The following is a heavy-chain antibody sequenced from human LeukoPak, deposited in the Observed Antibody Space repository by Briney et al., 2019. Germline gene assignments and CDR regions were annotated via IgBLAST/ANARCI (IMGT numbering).Heavy chain of an antibody. J-gene: IGHJ4*02. CDR2: IYASGIT. CDR3: AREYMVTIRLDY. D-gene: IGHD2-21*02. Sequence: SETLSLTCGVSGASMSGYYWSWIRQPAGKGLEWIGRIYASGITNYNPSLKSRVTMSVDTSKNQFSLKLSSVTAADTAVYYCAREYMVTIRLDYWGQGAPVTVSS. CDR1: GASMSGYY. V-gene: IGHV4-4*07.